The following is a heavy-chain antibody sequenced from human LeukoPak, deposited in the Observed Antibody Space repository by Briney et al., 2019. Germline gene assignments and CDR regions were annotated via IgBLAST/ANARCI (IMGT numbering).Heavy chain of an antibody. J-gene: IGHJ4*02. CDR3: ARAMVRGVIRGPWELDY. Sequence: ASVKISCKASGYTFTSYAMHWVRQAPGQRLEWMGWINAGNGNTKYSQKFQGRVTITADESTSTAYMELSSLRSEDTAVYYCARAMVRGVIRGPWELDYWGQGTLVTVSS. D-gene: IGHD3-10*01. CDR1: GYTFTSYA. V-gene: IGHV1-3*01. CDR2: INAGNGNT.